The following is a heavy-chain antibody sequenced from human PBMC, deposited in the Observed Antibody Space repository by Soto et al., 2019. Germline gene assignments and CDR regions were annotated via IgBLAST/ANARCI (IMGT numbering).Heavy chain of an antibody. V-gene: IGHV3-21*01. CDR3: ARGALCSSSNCFGSGAFDI. Sequence: LRLSCAASGFTFNKYYMNWVRQAPGKGLEWVSSLSSSGTYIYYADSVKGRFTISRDNAKNSLYLQVNSLRAEDTAVYYCARGALCSSSNCFGSGAFDIWGQGTMVTVS. J-gene: IGHJ3*02. CDR1: GFTFNKYY. D-gene: IGHD2-2*01. CDR2: LSSSGTYI.